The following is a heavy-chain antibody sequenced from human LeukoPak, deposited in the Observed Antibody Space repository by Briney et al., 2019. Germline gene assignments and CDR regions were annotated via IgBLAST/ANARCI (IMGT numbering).Heavy chain of an antibody. V-gene: IGHV4-61*01. J-gene: IGHJ6*02. CDR1: GGSVGSGSYY. D-gene: IGHD3-10*01. Sequence: NPSQTLSLTCTVSGGSVGSGSYYWSWIRQPPGKGLEWIGYIYYSGSTNYNPSLKSRVTISVDTSKNQFSLKLSSVTAADTAVYYCASGYYYGSGTYYYYGMDVWGQGTTVTVSS. CDR2: IYYSGST. CDR3: ASGYYYGSGTYYYYGMDV.